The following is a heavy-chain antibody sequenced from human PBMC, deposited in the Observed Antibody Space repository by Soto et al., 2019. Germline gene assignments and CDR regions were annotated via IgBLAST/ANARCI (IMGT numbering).Heavy chain of an antibody. CDR1: GYTFTSYG. J-gene: IGHJ3*02. Sequence: ASVKVSCKASGYTFTSYGISWVRQAPGQGLEWMGWISAYNGNTNYAQKLQGRVTMTTDTSTSTAYMELRSLRSDDTAVYYCARGAYDSSGYYPDLDAFDIWGQGTMVTVSS. V-gene: IGHV1-18*01. CDR2: ISAYNGNT. CDR3: ARGAYDSSGYYPDLDAFDI. D-gene: IGHD3-22*01.